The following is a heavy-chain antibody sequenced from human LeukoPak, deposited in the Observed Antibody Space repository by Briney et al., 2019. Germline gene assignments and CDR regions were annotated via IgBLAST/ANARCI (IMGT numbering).Heavy chain of an antibody. Sequence: SETLSPTCTVPGGSISSYYWGWIRQPPGKGLEWIAYVHSIGYTNYNPSLKSRVTISMDTSKDQFSLKLNSVTAADTAVYYCARHITDSGSAFDLWGRGTLVTVSS. J-gene: IGHJ2*01. D-gene: IGHD3-10*01. CDR3: ARHITDSGSAFDL. CDR1: GGSISSYY. V-gene: IGHV4-59*08. CDR2: VHSIGYT.